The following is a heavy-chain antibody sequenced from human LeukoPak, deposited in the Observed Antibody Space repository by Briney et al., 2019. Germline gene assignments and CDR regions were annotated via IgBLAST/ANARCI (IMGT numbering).Heavy chain of an antibody. CDR2: INAGNGIT. CDR3: ARVPLPPMIVVTFHFDY. Sequence: GASVKVSCKASGYTFTSYGMHWVRQAPGQRLEWMGWINAGNGITKYSQKFQGRVTITRDTSASTAYMELSSLRSEDTAVYYCARVPLPPMIVVTFHFDYWGQGTLVTVSS. V-gene: IGHV1-3*01. D-gene: IGHD3-22*01. J-gene: IGHJ4*02. CDR1: GYTFTSYG.